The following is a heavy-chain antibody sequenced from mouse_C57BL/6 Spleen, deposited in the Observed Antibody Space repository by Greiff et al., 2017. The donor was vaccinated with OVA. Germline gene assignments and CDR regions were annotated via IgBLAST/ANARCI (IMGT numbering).Heavy chain of an antibody. CDR2: ISDGGSYT. CDR3: ARDRDYYGSSYCDY. Sequence: EVQVVESGGGLVKPGGSLKLSCAASGFTFSSYAMSWVRQTPEKRLEWVATISDGGSYTYYPDNVKGRFTISRDNAKNNLYLQMSHLKSEDTAMYYCARDRDYYGSSYCDYWGQGTTLTVSS. CDR1: GFTFSSYA. V-gene: IGHV5-4*01. D-gene: IGHD1-1*01. J-gene: IGHJ2*01.